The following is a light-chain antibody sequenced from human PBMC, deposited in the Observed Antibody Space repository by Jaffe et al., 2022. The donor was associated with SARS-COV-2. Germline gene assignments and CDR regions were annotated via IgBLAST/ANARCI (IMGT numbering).Light chain of an antibody. J-gene: IGLJ2*01. CDR1: SSDVGGYNY. CDR3: CSYAGFE. Sequence: QSALTQPRSVSGSPGQSVTISCTGTSSDVGGYNYVSWYQQHPGKAPKLMIYDVSKRPSGVPDRFSGSKSGNTASLTISGLQAEDEADYYCCSYAGFEFGGGTKLTVL. CDR2: DVS. V-gene: IGLV2-11*01.